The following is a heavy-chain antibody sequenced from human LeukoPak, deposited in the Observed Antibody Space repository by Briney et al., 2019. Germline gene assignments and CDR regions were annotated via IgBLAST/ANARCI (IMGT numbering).Heavy chain of an antibody. Sequence: PGGSLRLSCVASGLNFDDSAMHWVRQAPGKGLEWVSLISADGGSTFSADSVKGRFSISRDSSKNSLYLQMNSLRDEDTAVYYCARDYYGSGSYYLDYWGQGTLVTVSS. CDR1: GLNFDDSA. CDR2: ISADGGST. D-gene: IGHD3-10*01. J-gene: IGHJ4*02. CDR3: ARDYYGSGSYYLDY. V-gene: IGHV3-43*02.